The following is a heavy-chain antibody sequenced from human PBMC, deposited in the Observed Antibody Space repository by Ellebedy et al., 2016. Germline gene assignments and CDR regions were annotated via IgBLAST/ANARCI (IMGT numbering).Heavy chain of an antibody. CDR1: GFTFSSYG. CDR3: ATVED. CDR2: ISSSSSTI. Sequence: GGSLRLXXAASGFTFSSYGMHWVRQAPGKGLEWVSYISSSSSTIYYADSVKGRFTISRDNAKNSLYLQMNSLRDEDTAVYYCATVEDWGQGTLVTVSS. V-gene: IGHV3-48*02. J-gene: IGHJ4*02.